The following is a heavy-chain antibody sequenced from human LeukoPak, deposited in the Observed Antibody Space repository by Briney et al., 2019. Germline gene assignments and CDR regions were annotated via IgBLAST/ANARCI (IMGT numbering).Heavy chain of an antibody. D-gene: IGHD1-26*01. V-gene: IGHV1-18*04. J-gene: IGHJ4*02. CDR1: GYTFTSYY. CDR2: ISAYNGNT. Sequence: ASVKVSCKASGYTFTSYYMHWVRQAPGQGLEWMGWISAYNGNTNYAQKLQGRVTMTTDTSTNTAYMELRSLRFDDTAVYYCARDMRVGATNWFDYWGQGTLVTVSS. CDR3: ARDMRVGATNWFDY.